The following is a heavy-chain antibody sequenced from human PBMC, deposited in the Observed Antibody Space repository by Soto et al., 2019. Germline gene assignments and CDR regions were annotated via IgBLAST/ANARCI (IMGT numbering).Heavy chain of an antibody. CDR3: VKGRPYYDILTGYYFDYYYYGMDV. J-gene: IGHJ6*02. CDR1: GFTFSSYA. Sequence: PGRSLRLSCSASGFTFSSYAMHWVRQAPGKGLEYVSAISSNGGSTYYADSVKGRFTISRDNSKNTLYLQMSSLRAEDTAVYYCVKGRPYYDILTGYYFDYYYYGMDVWGQGTTVTVSS. V-gene: IGHV3-64D*06. D-gene: IGHD3-9*01. CDR2: ISSNGGST.